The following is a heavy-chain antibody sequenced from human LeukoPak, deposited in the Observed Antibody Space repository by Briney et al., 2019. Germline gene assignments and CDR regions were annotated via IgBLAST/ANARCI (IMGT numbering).Heavy chain of an antibody. CDR2: ISGSGATT. Sequence: GGSLRLSCATSAFIFNNAWMTWVRQDPGKGLEWVSSISGSGATTHYADSVKGRFTISRDNFKNTLYLQMNSLRAEDTAVYYCAKINEAMNWGQGTLVTVS. CDR1: AFIFNNAW. V-gene: IGHV3-23*01. CDR3: AKINEAMN. D-gene: IGHD1-1*01. J-gene: IGHJ4*02.